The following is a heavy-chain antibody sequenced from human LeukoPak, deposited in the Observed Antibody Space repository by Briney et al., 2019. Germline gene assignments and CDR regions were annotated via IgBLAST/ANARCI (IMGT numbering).Heavy chain of an antibody. V-gene: IGHV3-9*01. Sequence: PGGSLRLSCEVSGVIFEQYGMHWVRQAPGKGLEWVAGICWNGVTINYGDSVKGRFTISRDNAKSFLYLQMNSLRPEDTALYYCVKDISGWSYFDYWGQGTRVTVSP. CDR1: GVIFEQYG. CDR3: VKDISGWSYFDY. J-gene: IGHJ4*02. CDR2: ICWNGVTI. D-gene: IGHD6-19*01.